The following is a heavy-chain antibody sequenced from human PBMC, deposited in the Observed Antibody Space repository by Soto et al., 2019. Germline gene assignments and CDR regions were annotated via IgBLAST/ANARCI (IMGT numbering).Heavy chain of an antibody. V-gene: IGHV3-15*01. CDR3: TTDKRDIVVVPAAISYYYYYMDV. D-gene: IGHD2-2*01. Sequence: EVQLVESGGGLVKPGGSLRLSCAASGFTFSNAWMSWVRQAPGKGLEWVGRIKSKTDGGTTDYAAPVKGRFTISRDDLKNTLYLQMNSLKTEDTAVYYCTTDKRDIVVVPAAISYYYYYMDVWGKGTTVTVSS. CDR2: IKSKTDGGTT. J-gene: IGHJ6*03. CDR1: GFTFSNAW.